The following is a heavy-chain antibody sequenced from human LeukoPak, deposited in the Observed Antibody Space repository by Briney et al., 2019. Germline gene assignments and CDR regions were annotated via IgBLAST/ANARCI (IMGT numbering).Heavy chain of an antibody. Sequence: PGGSLRLSCAASGLSFSTFAMSWVRQGPATGLEWVSSIRGNGETFHADSVKGRFTLSSDSSRNTVYFQLNNLRVEDTAICYCAKASWVSSTDAVRWGQGTLVTVSS. CDR1: GLSFSTFA. CDR2: IRGNGET. CDR3: AKASWVSSTDAVR. V-gene: IGHV3-23*01. D-gene: IGHD3-16*01. J-gene: IGHJ4*02.